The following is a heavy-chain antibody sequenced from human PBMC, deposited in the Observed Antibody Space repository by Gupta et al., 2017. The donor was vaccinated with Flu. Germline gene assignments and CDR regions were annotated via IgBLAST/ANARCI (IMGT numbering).Heavy chain of an antibody. CDR2: MTRRIYGMAA. CDR3: SRAAGMFRIGAAAPFDY. J-gene: IGHJ4*02. D-gene: IGHD6-25*01. V-gene: IGHV3-49*03. Sequence: TWSSKCAGKGLEWGGDMTRRIYGMAADYADALKGRFRITRAEAEATASVQMKRSRTEDTAMSYCSRAAGMFRIGAAAPFDYWGQGTLVTVSS.